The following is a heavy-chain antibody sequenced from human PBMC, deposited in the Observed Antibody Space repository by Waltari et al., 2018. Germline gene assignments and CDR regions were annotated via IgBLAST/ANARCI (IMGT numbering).Heavy chain of an antibody. CDR3: ATDIMEQQLLRFPFDY. V-gene: IGHV1-24*01. CDR1: GYTLTELS. Sequence: QVQLVQSGAEVKKPGASVKVSCKVSGYTLTELSMHWVRQAPGKGLEWMGGFDPEDGETIYAQKFQGRVTMTEDTSTDTAYMELSSLRSEDTAVYYCATDIMEQQLLRFPFDYWGQGTLVTVSS. D-gene: IGHD6-13*01. CDR2: FDPEDGET. J-gene: IGHJ4*02.